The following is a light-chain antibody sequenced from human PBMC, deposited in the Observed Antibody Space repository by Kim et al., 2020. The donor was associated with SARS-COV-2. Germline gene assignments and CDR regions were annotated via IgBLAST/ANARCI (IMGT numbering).Light chain of an antibody. CDR1: QSVSSY. V-gene: IGKV3-11*01. CDR3: QQRSNWPT. CDR2: DAS. Sequence: SLSPGERAILSCRASQSVSSYLAWYQQKPGQAPRLLIYDASNRATGIPARFSGSGSGTDFTLTISSLEPEDFAVYYCQQRSNWPTFGGGTKVDIK. J-gene: IGKJ4*01.